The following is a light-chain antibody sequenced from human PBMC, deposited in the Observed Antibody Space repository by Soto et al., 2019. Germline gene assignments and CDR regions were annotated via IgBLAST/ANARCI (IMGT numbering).Light chain of an antibody. CDR1: QSISSW. CDR3: QQYNSYRMYT. V-gene: IGKV1-5*01. CDR2: DAS. J-gene: IGKJ2*01. Sequence: DIQMTQSPSTLSASVGDRVTITCRASQSISSWLAWYQQKPGKAPKLLIYDASILEGGVPSRFSGSGSGTEFTLTISSPQPDDFATYYCQQYNSYRMYTFGQGTKLEIK.